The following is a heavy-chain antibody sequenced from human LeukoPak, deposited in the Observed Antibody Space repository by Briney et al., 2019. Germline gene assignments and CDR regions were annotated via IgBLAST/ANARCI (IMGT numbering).Heavy chain of an antibody. CDR3: AKDRGYSGYDSFDY. CDR2: ISSSGGYT. Sequence: GGSLRLSCAASGFTFSSYAMSWVRQAPGKGLEWVSTISSSGGYTYYADSVKGRFTISRDNSKNTLYLQINSLRAEDTAIYYCAKDRGYSGYDSFDYWGQGTLVTVSS. J-gene: IGHJ4*02. V-gene: IGHV3-23*01. D-gene: IGHD5-12*01. CDR1: GFTFSSYA.